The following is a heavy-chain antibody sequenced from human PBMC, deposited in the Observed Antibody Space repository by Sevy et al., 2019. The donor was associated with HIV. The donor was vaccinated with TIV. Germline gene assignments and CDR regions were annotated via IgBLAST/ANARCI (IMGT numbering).Heavy chain of an antibody. V-gene: IGHV3-7*01. J-gene: IGHJ5*01. CDR1: GFTFSGYW. D-gene: IGHD2-8*02. CDR2: IKQDGSEK. CDR3: ARDLGWHCTGNNCQTSWFDS. Sequence: GGSLRLSCAASGFTFSGYWMSWFRQAPRKGLEWVANIKQDGSEKSYVDSVKGRFTISRDNAKNSLYLQMNSLRVEDTAVYYCARDLGWHCTGNNCQTSWFDSWGQGTLVTVSS.